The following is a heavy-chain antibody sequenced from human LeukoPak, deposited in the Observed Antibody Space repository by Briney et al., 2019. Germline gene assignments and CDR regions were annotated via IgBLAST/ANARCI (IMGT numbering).Heavy chain of an antibody. D-gene: IGHD5-24*01. CDR2: IKQDGSKK. CDR3: TRVGYIDEGIDY. CDR1: GFPFSSYW. J-gene: IGHJ4*02. V-gene: IGHV3-7*04. Sequence: GGSLRLSCVTSGFPFSSYWMTWVRQAPGKGLEWVANIKQDGSKKSYVDSVKGRFTISRDNAKNSLYLQMNSLRAEDTAIYYCTRVGYIDEGIDYWGQGTLVTVSS.